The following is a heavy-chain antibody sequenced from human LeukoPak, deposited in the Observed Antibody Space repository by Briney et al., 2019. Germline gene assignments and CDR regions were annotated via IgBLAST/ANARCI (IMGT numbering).Heavy chain of an antibody. CDR1: GGSVSSGSYY. V-gene: IGHV4-61*01. CDR2: IYYSGST. D-gene: IGHD6-13*01. J-gene: IGHJ4*02. CDR3: ARNLGGSSWVFDY. Sequence: SETLSLTCTVSGGSVSSGSYYWSWIRQPPGKGLEWIGYIYYSGSTNYNPSLKSRATISVDTSKNQFSLKLSSVTAADTAVYYCARNLGGSSWVFDYWGQGTLVTVSS.